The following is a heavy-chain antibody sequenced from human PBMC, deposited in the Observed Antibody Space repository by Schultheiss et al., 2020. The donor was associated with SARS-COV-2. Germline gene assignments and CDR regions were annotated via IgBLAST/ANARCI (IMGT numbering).Heavy chain of an antibody. V-gene: IGHV4-34*01. CDR2: INHSGST. D-gene: IGHD2-2*01. CDR1: GGSFSGYY. CDR3: ARGHRDIVVVPAAINYYYYMDV. Sequence: SETLSLTCAVYGGSFSGYYWSWIRQPPGKGLEWIGEINHSGSTNYNPSLKSRVTISVDTSKNQFSLKLSSVTAADTAVYYCARGHRDIVVVPAAINYYYYMDVWGKGTTVTVSS. J-gene: IGHJ6*03.